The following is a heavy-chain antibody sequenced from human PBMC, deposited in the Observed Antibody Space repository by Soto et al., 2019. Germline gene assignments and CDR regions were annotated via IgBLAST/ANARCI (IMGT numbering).Heavy chain of an antibody. CDR3: AHIQSSSSWNWFDP. CDR2: IYWDDDK. CDR1: GFSLSTSGVG. V-gene: IGHV2-5*02. Sequence: QITLKESGPPPVKPTQTLTLTCTFSGFSLSTSGVGVGWIRQPPGKALEWLALIYWDDDKRYSPSLKSRLTITKDTSKNQVVLTMTNMDPVDTATYYCAHIQSSSSWNWFDPWGQGTLVTVSS. D-gene: IGHD6-13*01. J-gene: IGHJ5*02.